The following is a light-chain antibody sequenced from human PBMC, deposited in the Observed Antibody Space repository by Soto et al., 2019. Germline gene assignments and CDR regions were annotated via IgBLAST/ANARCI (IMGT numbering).Light chain of an antibody. J-gene: IGLJ1*01. CDR3: CSYVGSYSYV. V-gene: IGLV2-11*01. CDR1: SSDVGGYNS. Sequence: SALTQPRSVSWSPGQSVTVSCIVTSSDVGGYNSVSWYQEHPGKAPKLMIYDVIKRPSGVPDRFSGSKSGNTASLTISGLLAEDEADYYCCSYVGSYSYVFGTGTKVTVL. CDR2: DVI.